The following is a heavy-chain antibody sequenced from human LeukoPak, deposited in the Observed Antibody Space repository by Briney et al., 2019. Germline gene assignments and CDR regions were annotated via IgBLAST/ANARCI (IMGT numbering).Heavy chain of an antibody. Sequence: PSETLSLTCAVSGGSIISGNWWSWVRQPPGKRLEWIGEIYHSGRTNYNPSLKSRVTISLDKSKNQFSLNLSSVTAADTALYYCASSDGQPPRFDSSYDVFDYWGQGTLVTVSS. CDR3: ASSDGQPPRFDSSYDVFDY. V-gene: IGHV4-4*02. CDR2: IYHSGRT. J-gene: IGHJ4*02. CDR1: GGSIISGNW. D-gene: IGHD5-12*01.